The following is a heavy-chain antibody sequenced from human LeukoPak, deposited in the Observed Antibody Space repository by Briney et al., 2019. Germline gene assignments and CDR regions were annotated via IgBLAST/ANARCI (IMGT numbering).Heavy chain of an antibody. V-gene: IGHV1-18*01. D-gene: IGHD3-16*02. CDR1: GYTFTSYG. J-gene: IGHJ6*02. Sequence: GASVKVSCKASGYTFTSYGISWVRQAPGQGLEWMGWISAYNGNTNYAQKLQGRVTMTTDTSTSTAYMELRSLRSDDTAVYYCARDQHLDYDYVWGSYRPPRYYYYGMDVWGQGTTVTVSS. CDR2: ISAYNGNT. CDR3: ARDQHLDYDYVWGSYRPPRYYYYGMDV.